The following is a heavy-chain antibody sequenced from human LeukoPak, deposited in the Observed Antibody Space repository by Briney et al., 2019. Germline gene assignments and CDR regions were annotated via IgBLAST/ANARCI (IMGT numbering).Heavy chain of an antibody. CDR1: GFTFSSYS. CDR2: ISSSSSYI. D-gene: IGHD3-9*01. J-gene: IGHJ5*02. CDR3: ARDIGPRITIYH. Sequence: GGSLRLSCAASGFTFSSYSMNWVRQAPGKGLEWVSSISSSSSYIYYADSVKGRFTISRDNAKNSLYLQMNSLRAEDTAVYYCARDIGPRITIYHWGQGTLVTVSS. V-gene: IGHV3-21*01.